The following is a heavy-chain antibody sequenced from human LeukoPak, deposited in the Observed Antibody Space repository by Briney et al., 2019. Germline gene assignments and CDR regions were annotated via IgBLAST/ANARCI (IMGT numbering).Heavy chain of an antibody. J-gene: IGHJ4*02. CDR2: INSDGSST. Sequence: LPGGSLRLSCAASGFTFSSYWMHWARQAPGKGLVWVSRINSDGSSTSYADSVKGRLTISRDNAKNTPYLQMNSLRAEDTAVYYCARGKYSSPSSVDYWGQGTLVTVSS. CDR3: ARGKYSSPSSVDY. D-gene: IGHD6-6*01. CDR1: GFTFSSYW. V-gene: IGHV3-74*01.